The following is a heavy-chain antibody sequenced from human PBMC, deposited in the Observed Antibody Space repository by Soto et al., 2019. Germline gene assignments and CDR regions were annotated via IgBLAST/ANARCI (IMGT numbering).Heavy chain of an antibody. V-gene: IGHV3-11*01. CDR3: ARSFWSGYYPPPHYFDY. CDR2: ISNSGSTI. D-gene: IGHD3-3*01. CDR1: GFTFSDFY. J-gene: IGHJ4*02. Sequence: QVQLVESGGGLVKHGGSLRLSCAASGFTFSDFYMSWIRQAPGKGLEWVSYISNSGSTIYYPDSVKGRFTISRDNAKNSLYLQMNSLRAEDTAVYYCARSFWSGYYPPPHYFDYWGQGTLVTVSS.